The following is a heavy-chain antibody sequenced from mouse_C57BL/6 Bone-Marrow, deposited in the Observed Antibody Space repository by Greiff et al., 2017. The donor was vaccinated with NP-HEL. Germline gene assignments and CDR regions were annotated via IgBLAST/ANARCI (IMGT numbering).Heavy chain of an antibody. J-gene: IGHJ3*01. Sequence: EVHLVESGGDLVKPGGSLKLSCAASGFTFSSYGMSWVRQTPDKRLEWVATISSGGSYTYYPDRVQGRSTISGDNAKNTLYLQMSSLKSEDTAMYYCASPYDYDVDWFAYGGRGNLVTVSA. CDR1: GFTFSSYG. V-gene: IGHV5-6*01. CDR2: ISSGGSYT. CDR3: ASPYDYDVDWFAY. D-gene: IGHD2-4*01.